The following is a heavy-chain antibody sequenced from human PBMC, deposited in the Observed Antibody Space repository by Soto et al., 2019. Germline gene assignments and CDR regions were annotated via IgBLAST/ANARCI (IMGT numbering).Heavy chain of an antibody. CDR1: GFTFSSYS. V-gene: IGHV3-21*01. D-gene: IGHD6-13*01. Sequence: EVQLVESGGGLVKPGGSLRLSCAASGFTFSSYSMNWVRQAPGKGLEWVSSISSSSSYIYYADSVKGRFTISRDNAKNSLYLQVNSLRAEDTAVYYCARFPDPLYSSSTNYFDYWGQGTLVTVSS. J-gene: IGHJ4*02. CDR3: ARFPDPLYSSSTNYFDY. CDR2: ISSSSSYI.